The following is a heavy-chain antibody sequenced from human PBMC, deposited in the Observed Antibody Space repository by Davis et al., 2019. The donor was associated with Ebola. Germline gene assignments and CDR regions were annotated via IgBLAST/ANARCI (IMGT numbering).Heavy chain of an antibody. CDR2: INHSGST. CDR3: ARGLYSSSWGAGYYFDY. Sequence: SETLSLTCAVYGGSFSGYYWSWIRQPPGKGLEWIGEINHSGSTNYNPSLKSRVTISVETSKNQFSLKLSSVTAADTAVYYCARGLYSSSWGAGYYFDYWGQGTLVTVSS. J-gene: IGHJ4*02. V-gene: IGHV4-34*01. CDR1: GGSFSGYY. D-gene: IGHD6-13*01.